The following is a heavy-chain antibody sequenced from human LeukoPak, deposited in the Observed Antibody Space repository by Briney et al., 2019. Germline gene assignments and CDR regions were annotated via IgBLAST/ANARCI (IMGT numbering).Heavy chain of an antibody. V-gene: IGHV4-59*08. J-gene: IGHJ4*02. CDR3: ARPWYGSYDIRIDQ. D-gene: IGHD1-26*01. CDR1: GGSISSYY. CDR2: IDKTGRS. Sequence: SETLSLTCTVSGGSISSYYWSWILQPPGKGLEWTGYIDKTGRSNYNPSLKSRVIISADTSKNQFSLKVNSVTAADTAVYYCARPWYGSYDIRIDQWGQGTLVTVSS.